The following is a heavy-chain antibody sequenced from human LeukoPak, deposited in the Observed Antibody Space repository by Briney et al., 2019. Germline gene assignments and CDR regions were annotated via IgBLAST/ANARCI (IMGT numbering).Heavy chain of an antibody. D-gene: IGHD3-22*01. CDR1: GYTFTSYY. V-gene: IGHV1-46*01. Sequence: ASVKVSCKASGYTFTSYYMHWVRLAPGQGLEWMGIINPSGGSTSYAQKLQGRVTMTTDTSTSTAYMELRSLRSDDTAVYYCAREYYDSSGYLNWFDPWGQGTLVTVSS. CDR2: INPSGGST. CDR3: AREYYDSSGYLNWFDP. J-gene: IGHJ5*02.